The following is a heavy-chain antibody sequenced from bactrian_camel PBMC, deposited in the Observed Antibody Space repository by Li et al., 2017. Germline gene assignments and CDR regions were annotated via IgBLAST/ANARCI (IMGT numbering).Heavy chain of an antibody. CDR1: GFTFSTYY. CDR3: ATDHCSGGYCYTPTTRTAFGY. D-gene: IGHD2*01. CDR2: IDSDNSST. V-gene: IGHV3S40*01. Sequence: VQLVESGGGLVQPGRSLRLSCAASGFTFSTYYMTWVRQAPGKGLEWVSTIDSDNSSTYYADSAEGRFTISRDNAKNTVYLQMNSPKSEDTALYYCATDHCSGGYCYTPTTRTAFGYWGQGTQVTVS. J-gene: IGHJ6*01.